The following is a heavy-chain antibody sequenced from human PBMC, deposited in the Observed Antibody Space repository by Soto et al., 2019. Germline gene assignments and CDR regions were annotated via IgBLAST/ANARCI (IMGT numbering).Heavy chain of an antibody. CDR1: GETLNSNP. D-gene: IGHD2-15*01. CDR3: ARKSGRDCHSGGGCFSLDV. V-gene: IGHV1-69*01. Sequence: QVQLVQSGAEVKKPGSSLKVSCKVFGETLNSNPIGWVRQAPGQGLEWVGGIVPLSDRTNYAQELQGRVTVTADGSTSTVYMELSHLKSDDTAVYYCARKSGRDCHSGGGCFSLDVWGQGSLITVSS. CDR2: IVPLSDRT. J-gene: IGHJ4*02.